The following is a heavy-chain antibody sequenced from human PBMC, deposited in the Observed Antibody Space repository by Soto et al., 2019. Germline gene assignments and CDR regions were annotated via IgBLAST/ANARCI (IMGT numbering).Heavy chain of an antibody. CDR2: IYGDDDK. V-gene: IGHV2-5*02. CDR3: AHKHAATWLFDY. CDR1: GFSLTTGGVG. J-gene: IGHJ4*02. Sequence: KESGPPLVKPTQTLTLTCTFSGFSLTTGGVGVGWIRQPPGKAPEWLALIYGDDDKRFKPSLKNRLSITRDNSRNEVVLKMTNMDPVDTATFFCAHKHAATWLFDYWGQGILVTVSS. D-gene: IGHD2-2*01.